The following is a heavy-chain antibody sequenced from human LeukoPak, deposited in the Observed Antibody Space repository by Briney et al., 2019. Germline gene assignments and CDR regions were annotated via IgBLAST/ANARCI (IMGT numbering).Heavy chain of an antibody. Sequence: ASVKVSCKASGGTFSSYAISWVRQAPGQGLEWMGRIIPILGIANYAQKFQGRVTITADKPTSTAYMELSSLRSEDTAVYYCASSRDSSGYYYYFDYWGQGTLVTVSS. CDR3: ASSRDSSGYYYYFDY. D-gene: IGHD3-22*01. CDR1: GGTFSSYA. J-gene: IGHJ4*02. V-gene: IGHV1-69*04. CDR2: IIPILGIA.